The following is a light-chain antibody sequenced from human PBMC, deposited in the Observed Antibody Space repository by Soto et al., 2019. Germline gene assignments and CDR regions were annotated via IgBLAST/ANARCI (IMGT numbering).Light chain of an antibody. J-gene: IGLJ1*01. CDR3: NSYTSKSTGV. CDR2: EVS. Sequence: QSALTQPASVSGSPGQSITISCTGTSSDVGGYNYVSWYQQHPGKAPKLIIYEVSNRPSGVSNRFYGSKSGNTASLTISGLQAEDEDDYYCNSYTSKSTGVFGPGTKLTVL. V-gene: IGLV2-14*01. CDR1: SSDVGGYNY.